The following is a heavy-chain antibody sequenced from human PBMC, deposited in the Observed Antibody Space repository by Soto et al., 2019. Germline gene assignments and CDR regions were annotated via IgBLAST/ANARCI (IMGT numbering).Heavy chain of an antibody. Sequence: GGSLRLSCAASGFTFSSYGMHWVRQAPGKGLEWVAVISYDGSNKYYADSVKGRFTISRDNSKNTLYLQINSLRAEDTAVYYCAKVKVGYSGYDYSTGMDVWGQGTTVTVSS. CDR1: GFTFSSYG. J-gene: IGHJ6*02. CDR2: ISYDGSNK. V-gene: IGHV3-30*18. CDR3: AKVKVGYSGYDYSTGMDV. D-gene: IGHD5-12*01.